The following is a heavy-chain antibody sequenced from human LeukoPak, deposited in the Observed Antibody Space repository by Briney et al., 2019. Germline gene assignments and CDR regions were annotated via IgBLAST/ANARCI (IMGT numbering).Heavy chain of an antibody. J-gene: IGHJ6*02. V-gene: IGHV3-74*01. CDR3: ASVRPGSTTNGNYGMDV. Sequence: GGSLRLSCAASGFTFSSYWMHWVRQAPGKGLVWVSRINSDGSSTSYADSVKGRFTVSRDNAKNTLYLQMNSLRAEDTAVYYCASVRPGSTTNGNYGMDVWGQGTTITVSS. CDR2: INSDGSST. D-gene: IGHD2-2*01. CDR1: GFTFSSYW.